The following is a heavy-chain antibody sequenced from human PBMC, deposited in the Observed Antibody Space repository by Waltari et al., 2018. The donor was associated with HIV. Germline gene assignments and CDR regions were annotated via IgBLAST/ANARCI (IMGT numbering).Heavy chain of an antibody. D-gene: IGHD3-3*01. J-gene: IGHJ4*02. Sequence: QVQLQESGPGLVKPSETLSLTCTVSGYSISSGSYWAWIRQPPGKGLEWIGRIYHSGSTSYNPSLKSRVTLSVDTPHNQFSLRLTTMTAADTAVYYCARIQSDFWSTPRYYASWGQGILVTVSS. V-gene: IGHV4-38-2*02. CDR3: ARIQSDFWSTPRYYAS. CDR1: GYSISSGSY. CDR2: IYHSGST.